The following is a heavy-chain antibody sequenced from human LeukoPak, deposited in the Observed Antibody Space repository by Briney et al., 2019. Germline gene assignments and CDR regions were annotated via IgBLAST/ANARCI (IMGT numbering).Heavy chain of an antibody. D-gene: IGHD2-2*01. Sequence: SVKVSCKASGGTFSSYAISWVRQAPGQGLEWMGGIIPIFGTGNYAQKFQGRVTITADESTSTAYMELSSLRSEDTAVYYCARTPGGILDCISTSCYGPPGNYNYYGMDVWGKGPTVTVPS. CDR1: GGTFSSYA. V-gene: IGHV1-69*01. J-gene: IGHJ6*04. CDR3: ARTPGGILDCISTSCYGPPGNYNYYGMDV. CDR2: IIPIFGTG.